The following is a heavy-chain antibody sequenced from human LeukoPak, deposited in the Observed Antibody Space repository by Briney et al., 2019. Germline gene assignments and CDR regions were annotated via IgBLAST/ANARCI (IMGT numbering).Heavy chain of an antibody. D-gene: IGHD3-3*01. CDR1: GFTFSNFG. V-gene: IGHV3-21*01. CDR3: TRQYYDFWSGFYTADYYFGY. J-gene: IGHJ4*02. Sequence: GGSLRLSCAASGFTFSNFGMNWVRQTPGKGLEWVSSTSSKSRYVYYADSVKGRFTISRDNAENSLYLQMNSLRVEDSAVYYCTRQYYDFWSGFYTADYYFGYWGQGTLVTVSS. CDR2: TSSKSRYV.